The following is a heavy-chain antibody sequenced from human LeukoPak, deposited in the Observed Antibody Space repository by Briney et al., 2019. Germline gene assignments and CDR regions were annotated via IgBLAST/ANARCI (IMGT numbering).Heavy chain of an antibody. J-gene: IGHJ4*02. D-gene: IGHD6-19*01. CDR3: TTDKRQRAVAGSVDYFDY. CDR1: GFTFSNAW. CDR2: IKSKTDGGTT. V-gene: IGHV3-15*01. Sequence: SGGSLRLSCAASGFTFSNAWMSWVRQAPGKGLEWVGRIKSKTDGGTTDYAAPVKGRFTISRDDSKNTLYLQMNSLKTEDTAVYYCTTDKRQRAVAGSVDYFDYWGQGTLVTVSS.